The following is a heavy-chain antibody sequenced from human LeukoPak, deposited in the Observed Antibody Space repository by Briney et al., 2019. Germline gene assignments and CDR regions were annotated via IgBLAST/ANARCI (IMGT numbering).Heavy chain of an antibody. CDR3: AKSQTPYDSSGYPDY. Sequence: GGSLRLSCAASGFTFSSYSMNWVRQAPGKGLEWVSYISSSSSTIYYADSVKGRFTISRDNAKNTLYLQMNSLRAEDTAVYYCAKSQTPYDSSGYPDYWGQGTLVTVSS. J-gene: IGHJ4*02. D-gene: IGHD3-22*01. CDR2: ISSSSSTI. CDR1: GFTFSSYS. V-gene: IGHV3-48*01.